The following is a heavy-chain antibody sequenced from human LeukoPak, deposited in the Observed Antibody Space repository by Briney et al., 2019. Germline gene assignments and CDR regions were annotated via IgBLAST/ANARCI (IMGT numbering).Heavy chain of an antibody. CDR1: GFTFSSYA. CDR3: ARVGGEYDYVWGSYRYSYFDY. D-gene: IGHD3-16*02. V-gene: IGHV3-23*01. J-gene: IGHJ4*02. Sequence: GGSLRLSCAASGFTFSSYAMSWVRQAPGKGLEWVSAISGSGGSTYYAGSVKGRFTISRDNSKNTLYLQMNSLRAEDTAVYYCARVGGEYDYVWGSYRYSYFDYWGQGTLVTVSS. CDR2: ISGSGGST.